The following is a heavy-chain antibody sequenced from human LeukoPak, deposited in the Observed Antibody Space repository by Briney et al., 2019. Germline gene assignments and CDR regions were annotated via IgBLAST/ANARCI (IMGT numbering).Heavy chain of an antibody. CDR2: INPSGGST. J-gene: IGHJ6*03. V-gene: IGHV1-46*01. D-gene: IGHD6-19*01. Sequence: ASVKVSCKASGYTFTSYYMHWVRQAPGQGLEWMGIINPSGGSTSYAQKFQGRVTMTRDTSISTAYMELSRLRSDDTAVYYCAREVRGSGWYSLYYYYYMDVWGKGTTVTISS. CDR1: GYTFTSYY. CDR3: AREVRGSGWYSLYYYYYMDV.